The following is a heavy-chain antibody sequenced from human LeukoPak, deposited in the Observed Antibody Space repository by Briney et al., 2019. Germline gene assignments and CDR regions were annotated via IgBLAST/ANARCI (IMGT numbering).Heavy chain of an antibody. V-gene: IGHV1-69*05. D-gene: IGHD1-26*01. J-gene: IGHJ4*02. CDR1: GGTFSSYA. CDR3: ARTGIVGATGIFDY. Sequence: ASVKVSCKASGGTFSSYAISWVRQAPGQGLEWMGGIIPIFGTANHAQKFQGRVTITTDESTSTAYMELSSLRSEDTAVYYCARTGIVGATGIFDYWGQGTLVTVSS. CDR2: IIPIFGTA.